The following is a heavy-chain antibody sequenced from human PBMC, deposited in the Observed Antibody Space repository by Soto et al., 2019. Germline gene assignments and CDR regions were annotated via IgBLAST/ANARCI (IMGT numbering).Heavy chain of an antibody. CDR1: GFTFTSSS. D-gene: IGHD3-22*01. CDR2: ITVGTGNT. Sequence: RASVKVSCKASGFTFTSSSVQWVRQARGQRLEWIGWITVGTGNTNYAQKFQERVTITRDMSTSTAYMELKNLRSEDTAVYYCAAGDSSGYYGGWGQGTQVTVSS. V-gene: IGHV1-58*01. CDR3: AAGDSSGYYGG. J-gene: IGHJ4*02.